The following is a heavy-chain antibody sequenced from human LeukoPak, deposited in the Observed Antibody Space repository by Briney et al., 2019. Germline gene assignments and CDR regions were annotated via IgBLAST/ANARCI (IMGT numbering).Heavy chain of an antibody. CDR1: GFTFSSYD. CDR3: ARAGYGYLYFDL. Sequence: GGSLRLSCAASGFTFSSYDMHWVRQATGKGLEWVSAIGTAGDTYYPGSVKGRFTISRENAKNSLYLQMNGLRAGDTAVYYCARAGYGYLYFDLWGRGTLVTVSS. CDR2: IGTAGDT. V-gene: IGHV3-13*01. D-gene: IGHD5-18*01. J-gene: IGHJ2*01.